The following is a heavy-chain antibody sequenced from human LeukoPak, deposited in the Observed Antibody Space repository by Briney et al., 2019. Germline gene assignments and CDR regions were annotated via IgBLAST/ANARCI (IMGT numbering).Heavy chain of an antibody. Sequence: SETLSLTCTVSGGSISSYYWSWIRQPPGKGLEWIAYLFYSGSTDYNPSLESRVTISVDTSKNQFSLKLRSVTAADTAVYYCATVAVIRGVAYFDYWGQGTLVTVSS. V-gene: IGHV4-59*01. J-gene: IGHJ4*02. CDR3: ATVAVIRGVAYFDY. CDR1: GGSISSYY. CDR2: LFYSGST. D-gene: IGHD3-10*01.